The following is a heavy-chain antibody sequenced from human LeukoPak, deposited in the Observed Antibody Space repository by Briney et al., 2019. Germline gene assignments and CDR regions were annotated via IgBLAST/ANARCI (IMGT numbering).Heavy chain of an antibody. D-gene: IGHD3-22*01. CDR1: GGSISSSSYY. CDR2: IYYSGST. Sequence: PSETLSLTCTVSGGSISSSSYYWGWIRQPPGKGLEWIGSIYYSGSTYYNPSLKSRVTISVDTSENQFSLKLSSVTAADTAVYYCARDSLGVYYYDSSAPSKAFDIWGQGTMVTVSS. J-gene: IGHJ3*02. CDR3: ARDSLGVYYYDSSAPSKAFDI. V-gene: IGHV4-39*07.